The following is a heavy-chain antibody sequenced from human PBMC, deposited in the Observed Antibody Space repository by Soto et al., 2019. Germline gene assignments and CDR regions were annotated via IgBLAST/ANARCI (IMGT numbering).Heavy chain of an antibody. CDR1: GFSLSTYGVS. CDR3: ANRLASTYYYHCRGSRFEY. J-gene: IGHJ4*02. V-gene: IGHV2-5*02. D-gene: IGHD3-22*01. Sequence: QITLKESGPTLVKPTQTLTLTCTFSGFSLSTYGVSVGWIRQPPGKALEWLELIYWDNDKYYSPSLKSRLTITKDTSDNQVVLTMTHMEPVDTATYYCANRLASTYYYHCRGSRFEYWGQGTLVTVSS. CDR2: IYWDNDK.